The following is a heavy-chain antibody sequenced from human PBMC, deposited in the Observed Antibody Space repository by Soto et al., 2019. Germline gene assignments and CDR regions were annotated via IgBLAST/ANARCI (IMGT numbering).Heavy chain of an antibody. J-gene: IGHJ4*02. V-gene: IGHV3-21*01. Sequence: PGGSLILSCAASGFTFSNYWMYWVRKVPGKGLEWVSPIAASSSYISYADSVKGRFTISRDNAKNSLYLQMNSLRAEDTAVYYCASEAGSDYFDYWGQGTLVTVSS. CDR1: GFTFSNYW. CDR3: ASEAGSDYFDY. CDR2: IAASSSYI. D-gene: IGHD6-25*01.